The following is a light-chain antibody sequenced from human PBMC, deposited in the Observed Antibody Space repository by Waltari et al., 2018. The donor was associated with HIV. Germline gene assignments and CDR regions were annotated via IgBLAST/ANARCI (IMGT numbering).Light chain of an antibody. CDR2: EVT. CDR3: SSYTTTSTVV. V-gene: IGLV2-14*01. Sequence: QSALTQPASVSGSPGQSITISCIGTNSDVGGYNYVSWYQQHPGKAPKLLIYEVTNRPSGISNRCSVSKSGNTASLTISGLQAEDEADYYCSSYTTTSTVVFGGGTKLTVL. CDR1: NSDVGGYNY. J-gene: IGLJ2*01.